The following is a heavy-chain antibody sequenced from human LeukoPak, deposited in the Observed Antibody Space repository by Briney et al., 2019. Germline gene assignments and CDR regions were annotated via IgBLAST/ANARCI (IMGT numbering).Heavy chain of an antibody. CDR3: AKWFPTELPQAFDI. J-gene: IGHJ3*02. CDR1: GFTFSSYA. V-gene: IGHV3-30-3*02. CDR2: ISYDGSNK. D-gene: IGHD1-26*01. Sequence: GGSLRLSCAASGFTFSSYAMHWVRQAPGKGLEWVAVISYDGSNKYYADSVKGRFTISRDNSKNTLYLQMNSLRAEDTAVYYCAKWFPTELPQAFDIWGQGTMVTVSS.